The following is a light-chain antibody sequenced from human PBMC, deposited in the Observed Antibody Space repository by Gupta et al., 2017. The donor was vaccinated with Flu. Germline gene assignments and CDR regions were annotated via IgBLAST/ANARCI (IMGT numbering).Light chain of an antibody. Sequence: QSALTQPASVSGSPGQSITISCSGTSSDFGSYDRVSWYQQSPGTAPKLMISEVNNRPSGVPDRFSGSKSDNTASLTISGLQAEDEADDYCSSFTSSNTWVFGGGTKVTVL. V-gene: IGLV2-18*02. CDR3: SSFTSSNTWV. CDR1: SSDFGSYDR. J-gene: IGLJ3*02. CDR2: EVN.